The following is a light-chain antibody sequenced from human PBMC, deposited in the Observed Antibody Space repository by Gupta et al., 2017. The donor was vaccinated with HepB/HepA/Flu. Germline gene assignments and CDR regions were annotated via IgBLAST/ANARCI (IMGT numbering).Light chain of an antibody. J-gene: IGLJ2*01. CDR1: VLGENY. CDR3: LYGDEDHVV. Sequence: SYELTQLPSVSVSPGQTARITCSGDVLGENYADWYQQKPGQAPELGIYEDSERYPGIPERVSGSTSGNTNTMNSSRVLTEDDSYSSCLYGDEDHVVFGGGTKLTVL. CDR2: EDS. V-gene: IGLV3-22*01.